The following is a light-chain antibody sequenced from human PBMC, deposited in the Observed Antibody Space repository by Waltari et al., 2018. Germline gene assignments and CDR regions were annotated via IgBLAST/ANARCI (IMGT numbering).Light chain of an antibody. Sequence: IVLTQSPDTLSLSPGQRATLSCRASQTINNHFLVWYQQKPGQAPRPLIHGASSRATGFPDRFSGSGSGTDFTLTISRLEPEDVAVYYCQQYDGSILTFGGGTKVEI. CDR2: GAS. J-gene: IGKJ4*01. V-gene: IGKV3-20*01. CDR3: QQYDGSILT. CDR1: QTINNHF.